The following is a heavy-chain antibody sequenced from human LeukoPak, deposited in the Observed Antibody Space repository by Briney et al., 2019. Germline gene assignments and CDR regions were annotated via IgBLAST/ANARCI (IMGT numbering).Heavy chain of an antibody. Sequence: GGSLRVSCAASGFRFSAFAMSWVRQAPGQRLEWVSSISDSGVATYYGDSVKGRFAISRDNSEKKVYLEMKSLRVEDTALYYCAKERSPGYSSCWPSSFDSWGQGTLVTVS. CDR1: GFRFSAFA. CDR2: ISDSGVAT. J-gene: IGHJ4*02. CDR3: AKERSPGYSSCWPSSFDS. D-gene: IGHD2-15*01. V-gene: IGHV3-23*01.